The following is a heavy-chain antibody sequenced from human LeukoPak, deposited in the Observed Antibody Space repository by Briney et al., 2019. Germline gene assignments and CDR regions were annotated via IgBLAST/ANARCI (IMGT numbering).Heavy chain of an antibody. CDR2: IIPIFGTA. D-gene: IGHD2-2*01. J-gene: IGHJ4*02. V-gene: IGHV1-69*01. CDR3: ARVLRYCSSTSCSAPYFDY. Sequence: ASVKVSCKASGGTFSSYAISWVRQAPGQGLEWMGGIIPIFGTANYAQKFQGRVTITADESTSTAYMELSSLRSEDTAVYYCARVLRYCSSTSCSAPYFDYWGQGTLVTVSS. CDR1: GGTFSSYA.